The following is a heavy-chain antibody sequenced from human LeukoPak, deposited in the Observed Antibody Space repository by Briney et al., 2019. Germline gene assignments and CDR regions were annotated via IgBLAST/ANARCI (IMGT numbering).Heavy chain of an antibody. Sequence: GGSLRLSCAASGFTFSSYEMHWVRQAPGKGLEWVSYISNSDNTIYYADSVKGRFTISRDNAKNSLYLQMNSLRAEDTAVYYCARDYGGSSPFDYWGQGTLVTVSS. CDR3: ARDYGGSSPFDY. CDR1: GFTFSSYE. V-gene: IGHV3-48*03. D-gene: IGHD4-23*01. CDR2: ISNSDNTI. J-gene: IGHJ4*02.